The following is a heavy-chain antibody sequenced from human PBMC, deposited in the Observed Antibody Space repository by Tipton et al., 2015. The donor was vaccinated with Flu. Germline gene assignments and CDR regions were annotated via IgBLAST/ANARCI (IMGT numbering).Heavy chain of an antibody. D-gene: IGHD2-2*02. V-gene: IGHV4-4*07. CDR2: IYTSGST. CDR1: GGSISSYY. J-gene: IGHJ6*02. Sequence: TLSLTCTVSGGSISSYYWSWIRQPAGKGLEWIGRIYTSGSTNYNPSLKSRVTMSVDTSKNQFSLKLSSVTAADTAVYYCARDPYCSSPSCYRGYGMDVWGQGTTVTVSS. CDR3: ARDPYCSSPSCYRGYGMDV.